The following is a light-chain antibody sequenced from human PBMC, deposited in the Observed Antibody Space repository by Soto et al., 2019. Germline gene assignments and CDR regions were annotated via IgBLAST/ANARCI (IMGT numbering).Light chain of an antibody. J-gene: IGKJ2*01. CDR3: HQGHNWPLT. Sequence: EIVMTQSPATLSLSPGERAALACRASQSINTELAWHQQKPGQPPRLLIYGASTRATGVPARFTGLASGSEFTLTISGLQSEDFSVYYCHQGHNWPLTFGQGTRLDI. CDR1: QSINTE. CDR2: GAS. V-gene: IGKV3-15*01.